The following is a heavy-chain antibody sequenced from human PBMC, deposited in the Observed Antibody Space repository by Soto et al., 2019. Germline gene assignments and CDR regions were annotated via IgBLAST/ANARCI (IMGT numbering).Heavy chain of an antibody. Sequence: SLRLSCAASGFTFSSYSMNWVRQAPGKGLEWVSYISSSSSTIYYADSVKGRFTISRDNAKNLLYLQMNSLRDEDTAVYYCARDSPDIVVVVAAFGFDYWGQGTLVTVSS. CDR1: GFTFSSYS. CDR3: ARDSPDIVVVVAAFGFDY. J-gene: IGHJ4*02. CDR2: ISSSSSTI. D-gene: IGHD2-15*01. V-gene: IGHV3-48*02.